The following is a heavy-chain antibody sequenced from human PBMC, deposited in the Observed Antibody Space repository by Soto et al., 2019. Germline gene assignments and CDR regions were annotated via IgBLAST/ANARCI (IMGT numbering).Heavy chain of an antibody. CDR2: INHSGST. Sequence: SETLSLTCAVYGGSFGGYYWSWIRQPPGKGLEWIGEINHSGSTNYNPSLKSRVTISVDTSKNQFSLRLGSVTAADTAVYYCAIARLDYYDSSGPFDYWGQGTLVTVSS. V-gene: IGHV4-34*01. D-gene: IGHD3-22*01. CDR3: AIARLDYYDSSGPFDY. CDR1: GGSFGGYY. J-gene: IGHJ4*02.